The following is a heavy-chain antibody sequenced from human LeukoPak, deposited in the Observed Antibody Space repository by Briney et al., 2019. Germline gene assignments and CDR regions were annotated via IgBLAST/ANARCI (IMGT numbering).Heavy chain of an antibody. CDR2: FDPEDGET. CDR1: GYTLTELT. V-gene: IGHV1-24*01. Sequence: ASVKVSCKVSGYTLTELTMHWVRQAPGKGLEWMGGFDPEDGETIYAQKFQDRVTMTEDTSTSTAYMELRSLRSDDTAVYYCARDRLQTGCDYWGQGTLVTVSS. J-gene: IGHJ4*02. D-gene: IGHD5-24*01. CDR3: ARDRLQTGCDY.